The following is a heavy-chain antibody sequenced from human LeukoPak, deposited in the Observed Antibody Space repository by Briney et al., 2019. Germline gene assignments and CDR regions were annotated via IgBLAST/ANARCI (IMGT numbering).Heavy chain of an antibody. V-gene: IGHV1-24*01. D-gene: IGHD2-2*01. CDR2: FDPEDGET. CDR3: ATVDCSSTSCYPPYYYYYMDV. Sequence: ASVKVSCKVSGYTLTELSMHWVRQAPGKGLEWMGGFDPEDGETIYAQKFQGRVTMTEDTSTDTAYTELSSLRSEDTAVYYCATVDCSSTSCYPPYYYYYMDVWGKGTTVTVSS. J-gene: IGHJ6*03. CDR1: GYTLTELS.